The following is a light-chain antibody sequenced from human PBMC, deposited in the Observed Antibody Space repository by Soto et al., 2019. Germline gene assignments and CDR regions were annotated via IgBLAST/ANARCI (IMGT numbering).Light chain of an antibody. V-gene: IGKV3-20*01. J-gene: IGKJ5*01. CDR1: QSVSSSY. Sequence: EIVLTQSPGTLSLSPGDRATLSCRASQSVSSSYLAWYQQKTGQAPRLLIYGESSRATGIPDRFSGSGSGTDLTLTISRLEPEDFAVYYCQKYGSSPITXGQGTRLEIK. CDR3: QKYGSSPIT. CDR2: GES.